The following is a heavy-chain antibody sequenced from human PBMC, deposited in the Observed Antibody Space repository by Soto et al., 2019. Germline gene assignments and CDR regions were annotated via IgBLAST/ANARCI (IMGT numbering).Heavy chain of an antibody. CDR2: IWYDGSNK. J-gene: IGHJ6*02. V-gene: IGHV3-33*01. Sequence: VAVIWYDGSNKYYADSVKGRFTISRDNSKNTLYLQMNSLRAEDTAVYYCARDQNSGYDLDGMDVWGQGTTVTVSS. CDR3: ARDQNSGYDLDGMDV. D-gene: IGHD5-12*01.